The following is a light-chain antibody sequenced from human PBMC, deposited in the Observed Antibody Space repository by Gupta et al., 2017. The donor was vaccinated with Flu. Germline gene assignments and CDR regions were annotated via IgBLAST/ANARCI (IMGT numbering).Light chain of an antibody. CDR3: QQYYSAPWT. CDR2: WAS. Sequence: DIVMTQSPDSLAVSLGERATVNCKSSQSILYRSNGENYLAWYQQKPGQSPKLLIYWASTRESGVPDRFSGSGAGTDFSLTISKLQADDVAVYYCQQYYSAPWTFGQGTKVEIK. J-gene: IGKJ1*01. V-gene: IGKV4-1*01. CDR1: QSILYRSNGENY.